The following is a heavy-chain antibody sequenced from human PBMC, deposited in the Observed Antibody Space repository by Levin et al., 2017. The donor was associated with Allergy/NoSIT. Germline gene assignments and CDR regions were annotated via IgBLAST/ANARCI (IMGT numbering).Heavy chain of an antibody. CDR1: GFTFSSYG. V-gene: IGHV3-30*18. J-gene: IGHJ5*02. Sequence: SGGSLRLSCAASGFTFSSYGMHWVRQAPGKGLEWVAVISYDGSNKYYADSVKGRFTISRDNSKNTLYLQMNSLRAEDTAVYYCAKPYYYGSGSLNWFDPWGQGTLVTVSS. CDR3: AKPYYYGSGSLNWFDP. CDR2: ISYDGSNK. D-gene: IGHD3-10*01.